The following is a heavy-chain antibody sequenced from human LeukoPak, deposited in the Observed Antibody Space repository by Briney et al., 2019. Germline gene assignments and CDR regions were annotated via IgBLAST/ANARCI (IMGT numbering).Heavy chain of an antibody. D-gene: IGHD2/OR15-2a*01. CDR2: IWYDGSNK. J-gene: IGHJ5*01. Sequence: PGGSLRLSCAASGFTFSTSGIHWVRQAPGKGLEWVAVIWYDGSNKYYVDSVKGRFTISRDNSKNTLYLQMNSLRAEDTAVYYCAKDTGTSSLSNWLDSWGQGTLVTVSS. CDR3: AKDTGTSSLSNWLDS. CDR1: GFTFSTSG. V-gene: IGHV3-33*06.